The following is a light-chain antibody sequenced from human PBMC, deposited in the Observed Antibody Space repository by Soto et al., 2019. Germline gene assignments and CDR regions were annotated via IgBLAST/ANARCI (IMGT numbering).Light chain of an antibody. CDR1: SSDVGGYNA. CDR3: NSFRVSHLYV. CDR2: EVT. V-gene: IGLV2-14*01. Sequence: QSLLGQPASVSGSPGQTITISCTGTSSDVGGYNAVSWYQHRPGKAPKLIIYEVTHRPSGVSGRFSASKSGNTASLTISGLQAEDEADYYCNSFRVSHLYVFGTGTKVTVL. J-gene: IGLJ1*01.